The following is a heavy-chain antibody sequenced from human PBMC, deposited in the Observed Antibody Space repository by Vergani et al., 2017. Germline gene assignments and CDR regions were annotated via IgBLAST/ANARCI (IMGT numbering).Heavy chain of an antibody. D-gene: IGHD3-10*01. J-gene: IGHJ4*02. CDR3: ARSGPLMRGQYYYGSGSYYPFDY. Sequence: QVQLQESGPRLVRPSQTLSLTCTVSGGSINTGAYYWSWIRQPAGKGLEWIGRVYTSGMTNYNPSLKSRVTILVDRSKSQLSLKLTSVTAGDTAVYFCARSGPLMRGQYYYGSGSYYPFDYWGQGTLVTVSS. CDR1: GGSINTGAYY. CDR2: VYTSGMT. V-gene: IGHV4-61*02.